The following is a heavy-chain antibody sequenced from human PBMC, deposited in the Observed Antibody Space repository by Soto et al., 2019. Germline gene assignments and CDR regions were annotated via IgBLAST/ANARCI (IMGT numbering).Heavy chain of an antibody. CDR2: ISSSSSDI. J-gene: IGHJ3*02. D-gene: IGHD2-21*01. V-gene: IGHV3-48*01. CDR3: ATYDEVAKGGAFDI. CDR1: GLTLSSYS. Sequence: GGSLRLSCAASGLTLSSYSMNWVRQTPGKGLEWVSYISSSSSDIYYADSVKGRFTISRDNAKNSLYLQMSSLRAEDTAIYYCATYDEVAKGGAFDIWGQGTMVTVSS.